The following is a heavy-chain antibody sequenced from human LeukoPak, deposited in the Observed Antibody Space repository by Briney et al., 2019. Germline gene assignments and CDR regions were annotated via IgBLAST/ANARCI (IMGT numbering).Heavy chain of an antibody. CDR1: GFTFSSYA. CDR3: AKDLGIAAADDAFDI. J-gene: IGHJ3*02. CDR2: VSYDGSNK. D-gene: IGHD6-13*01. V-gene: IGHV3-30*04. Sequence: GGSLRLTCAASGFTFSSYAMHWVRQAPGKGPEWVAVVSYDGSNKYYADSVKGRFTISRDNSKNTLYLQMNSLRAEDTAVYYCAKDLGIAAADDAFDIWGQGTMVTVSS.